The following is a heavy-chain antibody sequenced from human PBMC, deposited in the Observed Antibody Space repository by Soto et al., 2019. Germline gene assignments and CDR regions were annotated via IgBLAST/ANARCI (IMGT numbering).Heavy chain of an antibody. CDR2: IYPGDSDT. Sequence: PGVSLQISRKGSGYSFASYWIGWVRQMPGKGLEWMGIIYPGDSDTRYSPSFQGQVTISADKSISTAYLQWSRLKASDTAMYYCARPSTTGTTPWGQRTLVTVSS. CDR3: ARPSTTGTTP. J-gene: IGHJ5*02. V-gene: IGHV5-51*01. CDR1: GYSFASYW. D-gene: IGHD1-1*01.